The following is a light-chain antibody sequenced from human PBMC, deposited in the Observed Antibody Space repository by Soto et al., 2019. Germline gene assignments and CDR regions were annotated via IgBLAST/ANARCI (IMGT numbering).Light chain of an antibody. CDR3: CSYAGSYTFV. CDR2: DVS. CDR1: GNDVGGYNF. V-gene: IGLV2-11*01. Sequence: LTQPRSVSGSPGQSVTISCTGTGNDVGGYNFVSWYQQHPGKAPKLMIYDVSKRPSGVPDRFSGSKSANTASLTISGLQAEDEADYHCCSYAGSYTFVFGTGTKVTVL. J-gene: IGLJ1*01.